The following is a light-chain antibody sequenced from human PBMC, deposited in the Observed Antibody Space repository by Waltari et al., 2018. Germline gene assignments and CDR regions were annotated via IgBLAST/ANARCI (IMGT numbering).Light chain of an antibody. Sequence: QSVLPQPPSASGPPGQRVTISCSGSSSNIGSNVVNWYQQLPGSAPKLLIQSNNHRPSGVPDRFSGSKSGTSASLAISGLQSADEADYYCAAWDDSLNGHVVFGGGTKLIVL. V-gene: IGLV1-44*01. J-gene: IGLJ2*01. CDR3: AAWDDSLNGHVV. CDR2: SNN. CDR1: SSNIGSNV.